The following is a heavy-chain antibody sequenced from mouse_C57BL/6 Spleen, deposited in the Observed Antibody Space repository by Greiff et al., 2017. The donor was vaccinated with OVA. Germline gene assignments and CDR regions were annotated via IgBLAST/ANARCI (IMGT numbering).Heavy chain of an antibody. J-gene: IGHJ4*01. D-gene: IGHD1-2*01. CDR2: IYPGDGDT. Sequence: VKLVESGAELVKPGASVKISCKASGYAFSSYWMNWVKQRPGTGLEWIGQIYPGDGDTNYNGKFKGKATLTADKSSSTAYMQLSSLTSEDSAVYFCARGYYGPLYAMDYWGQGTSVTVSS. CDR1: GYAFSSYW. V-gene: IGHV1-80*01. CDR3: ARGYYGPLYAMDY.